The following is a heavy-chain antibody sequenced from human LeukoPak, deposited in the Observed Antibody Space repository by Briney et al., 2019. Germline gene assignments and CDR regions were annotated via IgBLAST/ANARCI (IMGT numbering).Heavy chain of an antibody. J-gene: IGHJ4*02. D-gene: IGHD3-10*01. CDR3: ARAPRYYYGSGSYYQFDY. CDR2: IYTSGST. Sequence: SETLSLTCTVSGGSISSDYWSWIRQPAGKGLEWIGRIYTSGSTNYNPSLKSRVTMSVDTPKNQFSLKLSSVTAADTAVYYCARAPRYYYGSGSYYQFDYWGQGTLVTVSS. V-gene: IGHV4-4*07. CDR1: GGSISSDY.